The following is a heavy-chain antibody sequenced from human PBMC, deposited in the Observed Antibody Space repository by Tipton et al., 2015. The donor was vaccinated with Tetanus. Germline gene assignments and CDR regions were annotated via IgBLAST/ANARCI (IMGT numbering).Heavy chain of an antibody. CDR2: IYHSGST. CDR3: ARRESGSYEGDYYYGMDV. V-gene: IGHV4-38-2*01. CDR1: GYSISSGYY. D-gene: IGHD1-26*01. Sequence: TLSLTCAVSGYSISSGYYWGWIRQPPGKGLEWIGSIYHSGSTYYNPSLKSRVTISVDTSKNQFSLKLSSVTAADTAVYYCARRESGSYEGDYYYGMDVWGQGTTVTVSS. J-gene: IGHJ6*02.